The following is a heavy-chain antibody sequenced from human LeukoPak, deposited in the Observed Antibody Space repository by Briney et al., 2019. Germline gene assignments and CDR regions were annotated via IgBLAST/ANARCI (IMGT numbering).Heavy chain of an antibody. V-gene: IGHV3-30*18. D-gene: IGHD6-13*01. CDR2: ISYDGSDK. Sequence: GGSLRPSCAASGSTFSSYGMHWVRQAPGKGLEWVAVISYDGSDKYYADSVKGRFTISRDNSKNTLYLQMNSLRAEETAVYYCAKSGYSSSWYIGMDVWGQGTTVTVSS. CDR1: GSTFSSYG. CDR3: AKSGYSSSWYIGMDV. J-gene: IGHJ6*02.